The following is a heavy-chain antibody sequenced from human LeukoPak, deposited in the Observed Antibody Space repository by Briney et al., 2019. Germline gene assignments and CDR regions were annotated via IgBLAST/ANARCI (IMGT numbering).Heavy chain of an antibody. CDR1: GGSISSYY. D-gene: IGHD3-22*01. CDR3: ARETYYYDSSGYYYVRVFDY. CDR2: IYYSGST. J-gene: IGHJ4*02. V-gene: IGHV4-59*01. Sequence: SETLSLTCTVSGGSISSYYWSWIRQPPGKGLEWIGYIYYSGSTNYNPSLKSRVTISVDTSKNQFSLKLSSVTAADTAVYYCARETYYYDSSGYYYVRVFDYWGQGTLVTVSS.